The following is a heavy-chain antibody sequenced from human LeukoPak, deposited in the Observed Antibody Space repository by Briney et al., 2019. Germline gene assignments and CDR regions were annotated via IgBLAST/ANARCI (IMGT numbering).Heavy chain of an antibody. CDR2: INPSGST. J-gene: IGHJ6*03. CDR1: GGAFSGYH. Sequence: SETLSLTCAVYGGAFSGYHWTWIRQSPGKGLEWIGDINPSGSTYYNPSLKSRLTISVDTSKNQFSLKLRSVTAADTAVYYCARGRHDITMIVVVMTSVSYYLDVWGKGTTVTVS. V-gene: IGHV4-34*01. CDR3: ARGRHDITMIVVVMTSVSYYLDV. D-gene: IGHD3-22*01.